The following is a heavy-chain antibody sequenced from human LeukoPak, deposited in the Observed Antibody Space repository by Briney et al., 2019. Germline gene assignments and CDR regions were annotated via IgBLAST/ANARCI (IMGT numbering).Heavy chain of an antibody. V-gene: IGHV3-48*02. CDR2: ISSSSSTI. D-gene: IGHD2-15*01. CDR3: ARDRVRVVPPSWIDI. CDR1: GFTFSSYS. J-gene: IGHJ3*02. Sequence: GGSLRLSCAASGFTFSSYSMNWVRQAPGKGLEWVSYISSSSSTIYYADSVKGRFTISRDNAKNSLYLQMNSLRDEDTAVYYCARDRVRVVPPSWIDIWGQGTMVTVSS.